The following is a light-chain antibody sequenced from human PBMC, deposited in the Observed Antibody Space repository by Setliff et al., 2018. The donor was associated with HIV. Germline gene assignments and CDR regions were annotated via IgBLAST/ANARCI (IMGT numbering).Light chain of an antibody. Sequence: QSALSQPASVSGSPGQSIIISCTGTSTDIGHYGLVSWYQQHPGSPPQLILFDVNKRPAGVSIRFFGSKSGNTASLSISDLQAGDEADYFCCAYAGSDTCVFGTGTKVTVL. J-gene: IGLJ1*01. V-gene: IGLV2-23*02. CDR2: DVN. CDR3: CAYAGSDTCV. CDR1: STDIGHYGL.